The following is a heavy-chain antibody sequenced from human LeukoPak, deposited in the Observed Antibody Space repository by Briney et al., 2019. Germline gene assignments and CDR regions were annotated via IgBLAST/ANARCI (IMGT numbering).Heavy chain of an antibody. Sequence: GGSLRLSCAASGFTFSNAWMSWVRQAPGKGLEWVGRIKSKTDGGTTDYAAPVKGRFTISRDDSKNTLYLQMNSLKTGDTAVYYCTSKPMDYYGSGSLDYWGQGTLVTVSS. CDR3: TSKPMDYYGSGSLDY. CDR1: GFTFSNAW. J-gene: IGHJ4*02. CDR2: IKSKTDGGTT. V-gene: IGHV3-15*01. D-gene: IGHD3-10*01.